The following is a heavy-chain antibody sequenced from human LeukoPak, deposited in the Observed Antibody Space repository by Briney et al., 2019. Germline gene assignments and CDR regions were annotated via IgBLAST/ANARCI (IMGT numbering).Heavy chain of an antibody. D-gene: IGHD1-26*01. CDR2: ISGSGGST. J-gene: IGHJ6*03. CDR3: AKPLKGGAYYYYMDV. Sequence: GGSLRLSCAASGFTFSGYGMSWVRQAPGKGLEWASAISGSGGSTYYADSVKGRFTISRDNSKNTLYLQMNSLRAEDTAVYYCAKPLKGGAYYYYMDVWGKGTTVTISS. CDR1: GFTFSGYG. V-gene: IGHV3-23*01.